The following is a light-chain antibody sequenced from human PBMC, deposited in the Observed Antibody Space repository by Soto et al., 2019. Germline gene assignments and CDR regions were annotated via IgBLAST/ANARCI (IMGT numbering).Light chain of an antibody. CDR2: AAS. CDR3: QQYTGFSRT. CDR1: QGISSY. J-gene: IGKJ1*01. Sequence: RSPSSFSASTGDRVTISFLASQGISSYLAWYQQKSGKAPKLLIYAASSLQRGVPSRFSGSGSGTEFTLTISSLQPDDFATYYCQQYTGFSRTFGEGTKVDIK. V-gene: IGKV1-8*01.